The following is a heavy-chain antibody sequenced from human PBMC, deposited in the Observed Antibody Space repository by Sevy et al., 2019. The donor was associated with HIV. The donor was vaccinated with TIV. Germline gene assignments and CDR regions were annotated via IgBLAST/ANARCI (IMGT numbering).Heavy chain of an antibody. CDR3: SKDGTESYYDSSGYYPFDY. V-gene: IGHV3-30*18. Sequence: GGSLRLSCAASGFTFSSYGMHWVRQAPGKGLEWMAVISYEGSNKYYADSVKGRFTISRDNSKNRLYLQMNSLRAEDTAVYYCSKDGTESYYDSSGYYPFDYWGQGTLVTVSS. CDR1: GFTFSSYG. CDR2: ISYEGSNK. J-gene: IGHJ4*02. D-gene: IGHD3-22*01.